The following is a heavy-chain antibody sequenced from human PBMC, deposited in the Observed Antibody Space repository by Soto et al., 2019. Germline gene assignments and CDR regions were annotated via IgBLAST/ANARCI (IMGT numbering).Heavy chain of an antibody. CDR2: TYYRSKWYS. CDR1: A. V-gene: IGHV6-1*01. Sequence: AISWVRQAPGQGLEWLGRTYYRSKWYSYYALSVKSRITINPDTSKNQFSLHLSSVTPEDTAVYYWARVQHPAYFDYWGQGTLVTVSS. CDR3: ARVQHPAYFDY. J-gene: IGHJ4*02. D-gene: IGHD3-10*01.